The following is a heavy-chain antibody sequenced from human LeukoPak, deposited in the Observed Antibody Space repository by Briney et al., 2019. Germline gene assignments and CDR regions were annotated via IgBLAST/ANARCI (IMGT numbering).Heavy chain of an antibody. J-gene: IGHJ3*02. D-gene: IGHD3-9*01. CDR1: GFTFSSYW. CDR2: IKQDGSEK. Sequence: TGGSLRLSCAASGFTFSSYWMSWVRQAPGKGLEWVANIKQDGSEKYYVDSVKGRFTISRDNAKNSLYLQVNSLRAEDTAVYYCARGITIFPFDAFDIWGQGTMVTVSS. CDR3: ARGITIFPFDAFDI. V-gene: IGHV3-7*01.